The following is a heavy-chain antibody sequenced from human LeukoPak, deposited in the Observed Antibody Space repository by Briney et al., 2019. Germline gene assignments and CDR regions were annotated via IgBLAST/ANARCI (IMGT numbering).Heavy chain of an antibody. CDR3: AKESVQFYYYMDV. V-gene: IGHV3-53*01. CDR2: IYSGGST. CDR1: GFTVSSNY. Sequence: GALLLSCAASGFTVSSNYMSWVRQAPGKGLEWVSVIYSGGSTYYADSVKGRFTISRDNSKNTLYLQMNSLRAEDTAVYYCAKESVQFYYYMDVWGKGTTVTISS. J-gene: IGHJ6*03.